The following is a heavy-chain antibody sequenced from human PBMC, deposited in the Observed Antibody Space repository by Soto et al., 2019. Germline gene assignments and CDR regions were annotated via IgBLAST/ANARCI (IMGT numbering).Heavy chain of an antibody. J-gene: IGHJ6*03. CDR3: ARTYISSSYYYHYFIAV. Sequence: SETLSLTCAVYGGSFSGYYWSWIRQPPGKGLEWIGEINHSGSTNYNPSLKSRVTISVDTSKNQFSLKLSSVTAADTAVYYCARTYISSSYYYHYFIAVRAKRSTDIGSS. D-gene: IGHD6-6*01. CDR2: INHSGST. V-gene: IGHV4-34*01. CDR1: GGSFSGYY.